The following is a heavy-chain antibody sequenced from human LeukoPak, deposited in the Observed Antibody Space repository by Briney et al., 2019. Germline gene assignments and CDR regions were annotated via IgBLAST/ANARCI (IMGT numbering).Heavy chain of an antibody. J-gene: IGHJ6*03. CDR2: IYPGDSDI. D-gene: IGHD2-15*01. Sequence: GESLKISCKGSGYSFITYWIGWVRQMPGKGLEWLGIIYPGDSDIRYSPSFQGQVTISADKSINTAYLQWSSLKASDTAMYYCARTGSPSYYYMDVWGKGTTVTVSS. CDR1: GYSFITYW. CDR3: ARTGSPSYYYMDV. V-gene: IGHV5-51*01.